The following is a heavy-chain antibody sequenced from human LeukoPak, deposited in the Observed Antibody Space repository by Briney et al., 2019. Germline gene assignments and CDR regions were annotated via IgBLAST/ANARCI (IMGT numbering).Heavy chain of an antibody. D-gene: IGHD5-18*01. J-gene: IGHJ4*02. V-gene: IGHV3-21*01. CDR1: GFTFSSYA. CDR3: ARAPVYSYGYSY. Sequence: GGSLRLSCAASGFTFSSYAMSWVRQAPGKGLEWVSSISSSSSYIYYADSVKGRFTISRDNAKNSLYLQMNSLRAEDTAVYYCARAPVYSYGYSYWGQGTLVTVSS. CDR2: ISSSSSYI.